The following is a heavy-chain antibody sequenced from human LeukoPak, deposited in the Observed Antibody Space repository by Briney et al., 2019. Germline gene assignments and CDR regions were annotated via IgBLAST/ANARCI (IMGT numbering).Heavy chain of an antibody. Sequence: GGSLRLSCTSSGFIFGVYAMSWFRQAPGKGLELVGFIRSKAYGGATEYAASVKGRFTISRDDSKSIAYLQMNSLKAEDTAVYYCTRDDYYGSGTYYFDYWGQGTLVTVSS. J-gene: IGHJ4*02. CDR1: GFIFGVYA. D-gene: IGHD3-10*01. V-gene: IGHV3-49*03. CDR3: TRDDYYGSGTYYFDY. CDR2: IRSKAYGGAT.